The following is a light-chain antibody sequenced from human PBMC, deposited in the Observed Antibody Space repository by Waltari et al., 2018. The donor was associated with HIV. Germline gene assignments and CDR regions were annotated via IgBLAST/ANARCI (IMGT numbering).Light chain of an antibody. Sequence: SYVLTQPPSVSVAPGKTAKIACEGDNLEIKSVHWYQQKPGPAPIQVIDDDSDRPAGIPERFSGSNSGNTATLSITRVEVGDEADYYCQVWDSSSDHWVFGGGTKLTVL. CDR2: DDS. V-gene: IGLV3-21*04. CDR1: NLEIKS. J-gene: IGLJ3*02. CDR3: QVWDSSSDHWV.